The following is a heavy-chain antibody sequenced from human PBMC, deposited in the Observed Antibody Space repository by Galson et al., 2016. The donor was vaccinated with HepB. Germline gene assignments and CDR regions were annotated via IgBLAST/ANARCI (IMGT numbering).Heavy chain of an antibody. CDR3: ARDLQEIVVVVGATPGGDYFDY. D-gene: IGHD2-15*01. V-gene: IGHV7-4-1*02. Sequence: SVKVSCKASGYTFSTYAINWVRQAPGQGLEWMGWINTNTGNPTYAQGFTGRFVFSLDTSVSTAYLRISSLKAADTAVYYCARDLQEIVVVVGATPGGDYFDYWGQGTLVTVSS. CDR1: GYTFSTYA. J-gene: IGHJ4*02. CDR2: INTNTGNP.